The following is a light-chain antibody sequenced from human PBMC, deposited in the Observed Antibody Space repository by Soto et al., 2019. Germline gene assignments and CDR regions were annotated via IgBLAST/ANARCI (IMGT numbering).Light chain of an antibody. J-gene: IGKJ2*01. CDR2: GAS. CDR1: QSVTST. V-gene: IGKV3-15*01. Sequence: EIVMTQSPATLSVSPGERATLSCRASQSVTSTLAWYQHKPGQAPSLLIYGASTRATGIPARFSGSGSGTEFTLTITSLQSEDFAVYYSQHYNSWPPMYTFGQGTKLEIK. CDR3: QHYNSWPPMYT.